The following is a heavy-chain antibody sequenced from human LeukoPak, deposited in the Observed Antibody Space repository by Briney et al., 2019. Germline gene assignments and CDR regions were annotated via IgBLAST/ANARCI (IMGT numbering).Heavy chain of an antibody. D-gene: IGHD3-10*01. CDR1: GGTFSSYA. CDR3: AKGREDYYGSGSTPYYYYIDV. Sequence: VASVKVSCKASGGTFSSYAISWVRQAPGQGLEWMGGIIPIFGTANYAQKFQGRVTITADESTSTAYMELSSLRSEDTAVYYCAKGREDYYGSGSTPYYYYIDVWGKGTTVTISS. V-gene: IGHV1-69*13. J-gene: IGHJ6*03. CDR2: IIPIFGTA.